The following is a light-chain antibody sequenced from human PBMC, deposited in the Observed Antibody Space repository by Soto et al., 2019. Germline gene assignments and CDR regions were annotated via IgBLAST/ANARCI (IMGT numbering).Light chain of an antibody. Sequence: QSVLTQPPSVSAAPGQKVTISCSGSSSNIGENFVSWYQHIPGTAPKLVIHDTSGRPSGIPDRFSGSKSGTSAILGITGLQTGDEATDYCWTWDSSLSAGVFGGGTELTVL. CDR1: SSNIGENF. CDR3: WTWDSSLSAGV. V-gene: IGLV1-51*01. J-gene: IGLJ3*02. CDR2: DTS.